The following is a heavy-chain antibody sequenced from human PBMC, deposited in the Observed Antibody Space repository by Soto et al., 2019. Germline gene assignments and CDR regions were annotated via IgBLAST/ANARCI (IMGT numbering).Heavy chain of an antibody. Sequence: QVQLVESGGGVVQPGRSLRLSCAASGFTFSHYGIHWVRQAPGKGLEWLAVISYDGSNKHYADSVKGRFTVSRDNSKNTLYLQMKSLSAEDTAVYFCARYSGKYQGPIDYWGQGTLVTVSS. D-gene: IGHD1-26*01. V-gene: IGHV3-30*03. J-gene: IGHJ4*02. CDR2: ISYDGSNK. CDR3: ARYSGKYQGPIDY. CDR1: GFTFSHYG.